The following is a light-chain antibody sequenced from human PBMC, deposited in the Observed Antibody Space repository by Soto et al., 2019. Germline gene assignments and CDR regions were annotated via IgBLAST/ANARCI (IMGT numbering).Light chain of an antibody. J-gene: IGLJ2*01. CDR2: GNS. CDR1: SSNIGAGYD. Sequence: QPPSVSGAPGQRVTISCTGSSSNIGAGYDVHWYQQLPGTAPKVLIYGNSNRPSGVPDRFSGSKSGTSASLAITGLQAEDEADYYCQSYDSSLSAVVFGGGTKVTVL. CDR3: QSYDSSLSAVV. V-gene: IGLV1-40*01.